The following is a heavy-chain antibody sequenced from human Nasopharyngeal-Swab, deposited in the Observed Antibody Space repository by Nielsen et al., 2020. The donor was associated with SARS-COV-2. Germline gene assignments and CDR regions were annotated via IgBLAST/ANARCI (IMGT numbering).Heavy chain of an antibody. Sequence: GESLRLSCAASGFTFSSYGMHWVRQAPGKGLEWVAVIWYDGSNKYYADSVKGRFTISRDNSENTLYLQMNSLRAEDTAVYYCARGDRYGGNALDAFDIWGQGTMVTVSS. J-gene: IGHJ3*02. CDR2: IWYDGSNK. D-gene: IGHD4-23*01. CDR3: ARGDRYGGNALDAFDI. CDR1: GFTFSSYG. V-gene: IGHV3-33*01.